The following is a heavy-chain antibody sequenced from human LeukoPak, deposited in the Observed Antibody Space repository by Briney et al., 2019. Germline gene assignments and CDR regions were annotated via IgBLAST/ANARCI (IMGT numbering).Heavy chain of an antibody. V-gene: IGHV3-66*01. CDR2: IYSGGST. CDR1: GFTVSSNY. CDR3: AKDRGYCSSTSCYTIFDY. J-gene: IGHJ4*02. Sequence: PGGSLRLSCAASGFTVSSNYMSWVRQAPGKGLEWVSVIYSGGSTYYADSVKGRFTISRDNSKNTLYLQMNSLRAEDTAVYYCAKDRGYCSSTSCYTIFDYWGQGTLVTVSS. D-gene: IGHD2-2*02.